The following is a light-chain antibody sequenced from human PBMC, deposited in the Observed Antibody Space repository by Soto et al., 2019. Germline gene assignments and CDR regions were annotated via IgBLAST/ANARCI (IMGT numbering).Light chain of an antibody. J-gene: IGKJ1*01. CDR3: QQSYSTLRT. CDR1: QSISNY. Sequence: DIQMTQSPSSLSASVGDRVTITCRASQSISNYLNWYQQKPGKAPNLLIYAASSLQSGVPARSSGSGSGTDFTLTISSLQPEDFATYYCQQSYSTLRTFGQGTKVDIK. CDR2: AAS. V-gene: IGKV1-39*01.